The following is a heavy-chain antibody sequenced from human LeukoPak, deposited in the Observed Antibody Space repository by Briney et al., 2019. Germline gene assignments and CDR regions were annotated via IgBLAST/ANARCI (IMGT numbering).Heavy chain of an antibody. V-gene: IGHV3-74*01. D-gene: IGHD6-6*01. CDR2: INTDGSHT. CDR3: ARFTAARPVY. CDR1: GFTFSTYW. J-gene: IGHJ4*02. Sequence: GRSLRLSCAASGFTFSTYWMHWVRQAPGKGLVWVSHINTDGSHTNYADSVKGRFTISRDNAKNTLYLQMNSLRAEDTAVYYCARFTAARPVYWGQGALVTVSS.